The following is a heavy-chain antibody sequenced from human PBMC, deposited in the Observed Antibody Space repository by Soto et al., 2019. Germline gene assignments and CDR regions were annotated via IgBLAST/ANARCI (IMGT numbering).Heavy chain of an antibody. CDR1: GGSFSNSA. CDR3: ASRPRNGYNR. D-gene: IGHD5-12*01. Sequence: QVQLVQFGAELKKPGSSVKVSCKSSGGSFSNSAVTWVRQAPGQGLEWMGGIIPIFNTPNYAQKFQGRVAFTADDSTATAYMELTSLTSEDTAVYYCASRPRNGYNRWGQGTLVTVSS. V-gene: IGHV1-69*01. CDR2: IIPIFNTP. J-gene: IGHJ4*02.